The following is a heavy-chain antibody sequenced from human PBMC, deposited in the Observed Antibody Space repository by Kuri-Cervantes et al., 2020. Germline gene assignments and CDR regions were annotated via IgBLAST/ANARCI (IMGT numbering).Heavy chain of an antibody. V-gene: IGHV3-53*01. CDR1: GFTFSKFA. CDR3: ARAGRGIQLWLNY. Sequence: GGSLRLSCAASGFTFSKFAMSWVRQAPGKGLEWVSVIYSGGSTYYADSVKGRFTISRDNSKNTLYLQMNSLRAEDTAVYYCARAGRGIQLWLNYWGQGTLVTVSS. J-gene: IGHJ4*02. CDR2: IYSGGST. D-gene: IGHD5-18*01.